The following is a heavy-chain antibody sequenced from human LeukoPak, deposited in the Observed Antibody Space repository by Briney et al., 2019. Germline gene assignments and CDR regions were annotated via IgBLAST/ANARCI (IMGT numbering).Heavy chain of an antibody. CDR1: GFTFSDYY. D-gene: IGHD5-12*01. V-gene: IGHV3-11*04. J-gene: IGHJ4*02. CDR2: ISSSGSTI. CDR3: AGWGDSGYDHS. Sequence: PGGSLRLSCAASGFTFSDYYMSWIRQAPGKGLEWVSYISSSGSTIYYADSVKGRFTISRDNTKNTLYLQMNSLRAEDTAVYYCAGWGDSGYDHSWGQGTLVTVSS.